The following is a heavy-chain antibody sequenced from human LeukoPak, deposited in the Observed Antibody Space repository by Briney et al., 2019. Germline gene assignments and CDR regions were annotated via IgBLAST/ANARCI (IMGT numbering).Heavy chain of an antibody. D-gene: IGHD1-26*01. CDR3: AKSATRSGSFNFDY. CDR2: ISYDGSNK. V-gene: IGHV3-30*18. Sequence: GGSLRLSCAASGFTFSSYGMHWVRQAPGKGLEWVAVISYDGSNKYYADSVKGRFTISRDNSKNTLYLQMNSLRAEDTAVYYCAKSATRSGSFNFDYWGQGTLVTVSS. J-gene: IGHJ4*02. CDR1: GFTFSSYG.